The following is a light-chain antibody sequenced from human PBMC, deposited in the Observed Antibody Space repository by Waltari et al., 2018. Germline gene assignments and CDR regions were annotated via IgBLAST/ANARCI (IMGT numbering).Light chain of an antibody. CDR1: NIGRYR. V-gene: IGLV3-21*04. CDR2: YDG. CDR3: QVWHPAIDPGV. Sequence: SYVLTQPPSVSVAPGETARSTFGGDNIGRYRVHGYQPKPGQAPVLVIFYDGDRPSGIPELFSGSTSGNAATLTITRVEAGDEANYSFQVWHPAIDPGVFGTGTEVTV. J-gene: IGLJ1*01.